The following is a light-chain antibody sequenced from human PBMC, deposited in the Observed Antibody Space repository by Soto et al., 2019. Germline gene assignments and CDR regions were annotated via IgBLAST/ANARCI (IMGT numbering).Light chain of an antibody. CDR2: GAS. V-gene: IGKV3-20*01. Sequence: EIVLTQSPGTVSLSPGERVTLSCRASQSVSSSYLAWYQQQPGQAPRLLIYGASSGATGIPDRFSGSGSGTDFTLTISRLEPEDFAVHYCQQYGSSSWTFGQGTKVDI. CDR1: QSVSSSY. J-gene: IGKJ1*01. CDR3: QQYGSSSWT.